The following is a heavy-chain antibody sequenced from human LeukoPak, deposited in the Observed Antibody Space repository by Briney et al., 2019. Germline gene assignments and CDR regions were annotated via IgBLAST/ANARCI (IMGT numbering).Heavy chain of an antibody. J-gene: IGHJ3*02. CDR1: GFTFSNAW. CDR2: IRSKTDGGTT. CDR3: TQDDYDLWSGYYRAFDI. D-gene: IGHD3-3*01. V-gene: IGHV3-15*01. Sequence: GGYLRLSCAASGFTFSNAWMSWVRQAPGQGLEWVGLIRSKTDGGTTDYAALVKDRFTISRDDSKNTLYLQMNSLKTEDTAVYYCTQDDYDLWSGYYRAFDIWGQGTMVTVSS.